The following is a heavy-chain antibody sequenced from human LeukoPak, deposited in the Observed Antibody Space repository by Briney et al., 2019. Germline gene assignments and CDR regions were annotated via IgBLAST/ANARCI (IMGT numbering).Heavy chain of an antibody. Sequence: PGGSLRLSCAASGFTFSSYGMHWVRQGPGKGLEWVAVISYDGSNKYYADSVKGRFTISRDNSKNTLYLQMNSLRAEDTAVYYCAKIVVVAATIDYWGQGTLVTVSS. J-gene: IGHJ4*02. D-gene: IGHD2-15*01. V-gene: IGHV3-30*18. CDR2: ISYDGSNK. CDR3: AKIVVVAATIDY. CDR1: GFTFSSYG.